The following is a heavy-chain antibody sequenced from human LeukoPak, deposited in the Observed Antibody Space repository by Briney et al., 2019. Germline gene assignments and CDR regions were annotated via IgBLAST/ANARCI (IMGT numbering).Heavy chain of an antibody. CDR2: ISGYNGNP. V-gene: IGHV1-18*01. Sequence: SVKVSCKASGYTFTSYVISWVLQAPGRGLEGMGWISGYNGNPKYPHKLQGRVTMTTDISTGTAHMEMRGLKLDGTAGYLFSRGSYLDYWGQGTLVTASS. CDR1: GYTFTSYV. J-gene: IGHJ4*02. CDR3: SRGSYLDY.